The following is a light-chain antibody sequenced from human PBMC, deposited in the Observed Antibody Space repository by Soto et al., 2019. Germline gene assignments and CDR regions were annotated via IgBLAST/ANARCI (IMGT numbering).Light chain of an antibody. CDR2: AAS. CDR3: QQSYSTLTWT. Sequence: DMQITHSPSSLSASVGYRVTITCRASQSISSYLNWYQQKPGKAPKLLIYAASSLQSGVPSRFSGSGSGTDFTLTISSLQPEDFATYYCQQSYSTLTWTFGQGTKVDIK. J-gene: IGKJ1*01. V-gene: IGKV1-39*01. CDR1: QSISSY.